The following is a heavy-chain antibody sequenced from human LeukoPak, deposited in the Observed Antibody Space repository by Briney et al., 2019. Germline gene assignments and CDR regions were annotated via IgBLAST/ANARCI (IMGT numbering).Heavy chain of an antibody. D-gene: IGHD2-2*02. CDR3: ASVPEYCSSTSCHIDY. J-gene: IGHJ4*02. CDR2: IYHSGST. CDR1: GGSISSSNW. Sequence: PSGTLSLTCAVSGGSISSSNWWSWVRQPPGKGLEWIGEIYHSGSTNYNPSLKSRVTISVDKSKNQFSLKLSSVTAADTAVYYCASVPEYCSSTSCHIDYWGQGTLVTVSS. V-gene: IGHV4-4*02.